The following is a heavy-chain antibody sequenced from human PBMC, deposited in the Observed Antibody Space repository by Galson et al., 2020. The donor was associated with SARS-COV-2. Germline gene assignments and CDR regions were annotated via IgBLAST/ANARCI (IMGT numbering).Heavy chain of an antibody. CDR2: IHHTGT. D-gene: IGHD3-10*01. CDR3: ARGAYYYSF. CDR1: GGSISTYY. Sequence: SLTCTVSGGSISTYYWSWIRQPPGKALEWIGYIHHTGTNYNPSLMSRVTMSLDTSKTQFSLKLASVTTADTAVYYCARGAYYYSFWGQGTLVTVSS. V-gene: IGHV4-59*01. J-gene: IGHJ4*02.